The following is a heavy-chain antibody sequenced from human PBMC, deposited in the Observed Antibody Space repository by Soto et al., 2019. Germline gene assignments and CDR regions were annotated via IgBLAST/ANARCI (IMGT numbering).Heavy chain of an antibody. Sequence: QVQLVESRGGLVKPGGSLRLSCAASGFTISDYCMSWIRQAPGKGLEWVSYVSSSGTTIFYPDSVKGRFTISRDNAKNSLYLQMNSLRAEDTAVYYCARGPRASSGGYAYWFDPRGQGTLVTVCS. CDR1: GFTISDYC. J-gene: IGHJ5*02. V-gene: IGHV3-11*01. CDR3: ARGPRASSGGYAYWFDP. CDR2: VSSSGTTI. D-gene: IGHD6-19*01.